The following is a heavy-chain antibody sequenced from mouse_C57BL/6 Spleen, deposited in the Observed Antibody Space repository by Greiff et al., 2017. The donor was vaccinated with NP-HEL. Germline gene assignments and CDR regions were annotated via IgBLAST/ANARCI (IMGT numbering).Heavy chain of an antibody. CDR1: GYTFTDYY. D-gene: IGHD1-1*01. CDR3: ARRGYGSSSYRYFDV. J-gene: IGHJ1*03. CDR2: INPNNGGT. Sequence: EVQLQQSGPELVKPGASVKISCKASGYTFTDYYMNWVKQSHGKSLEWIGDINPNNGGTSYNQKFKGKATLTVDKSSSTAYMELRSLTSEDSAVYYCARRGYGSSSYRYFDVWGTGTTVTVSS. V-gene: IGHV1-26*01.